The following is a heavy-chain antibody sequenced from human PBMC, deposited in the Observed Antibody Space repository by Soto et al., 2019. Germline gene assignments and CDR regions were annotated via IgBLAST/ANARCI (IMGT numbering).Heavy chain of an antibody. CDR2: ISADNGNT. CDR1: GYTFTSYG. V-gene: IGHV1-18*01. Sequence: QVQLVQSGAEVKKPGASVKVSCKASGYTFTSYGSSWVRQAPGQGLEWMGWISADNGNTNYAQKLQRRVTMTTDTSKSTAYMELRSLRSDDTAVYYCASFSIAATDPYGMDVWGQGTTVTVSS. D-gene: IGHD6-13*01. CDR3: ASFSIAATDPYGMDV. J-gene: IGHJ6*02.